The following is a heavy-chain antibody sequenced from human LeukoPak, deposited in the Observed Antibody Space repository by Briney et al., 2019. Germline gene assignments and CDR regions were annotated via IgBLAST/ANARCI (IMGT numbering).Heavy chain of an antibody. D-gene: IGHD1-1*01. CDR3: ARNPGYNWNDGGYYYYYGMDV. Sequence: SETLSLTCTVSGGSISTYFWTWIRQPPGKGLEWIGYIDYSAYTKYNPSLKSRVTISVDTSKNQFSLKLSSVTAADTAVYYCARNPGYNWNDGGYYYYYGMDVWGQGTTVTVSS. CDR1: GGSISTYF. J-gene: IGHJ6*02. CDR2: IDYSAYT. V-gene: IGHV4-59*08.